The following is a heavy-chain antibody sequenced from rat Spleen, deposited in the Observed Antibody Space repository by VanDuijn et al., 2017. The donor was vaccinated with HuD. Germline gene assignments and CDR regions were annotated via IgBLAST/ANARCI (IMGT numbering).Heavy chain of an antibody. Sequence: EVQLVESGGGLVQPGRSLKFSCAASGFTFSNYDMAWVRQAPTKGLEWVASISPNGGSIYYRDSVKGRFTISRDNAKSTLYLLLNSLRSEDTATYFCARPGITSYVMDTWGQGASVTVSS. CDR2: ISPNGGSI. CDR1: GFTFSNYD. D-gene: IGHD1-4*01. CDR3: ARPGITSYVMDT. V-gene: IGHV5-25*01. J-gene: IGHJ4*01.